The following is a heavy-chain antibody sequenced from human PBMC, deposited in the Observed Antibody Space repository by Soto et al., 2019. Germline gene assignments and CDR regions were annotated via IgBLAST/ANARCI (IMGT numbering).Heavy chain of an antibody. D-gene: IGHD6-19*01. CDR1: GGSISSYY. V-gene: IGHV4-59*01. Sequence: SETLSLTCTVSGGSISSYYWSWIRQPPGKGLEWIGYIYYSGSTNYNPSLKSRVTISVDTSKNQFSLKLSSVTAADTAVYYCARQEWLTLDYWGQGTLVTVSS. J-gene: IGHJ4*02. CDR3: ARQEWLTLDY. CDR2: IYYSGST.